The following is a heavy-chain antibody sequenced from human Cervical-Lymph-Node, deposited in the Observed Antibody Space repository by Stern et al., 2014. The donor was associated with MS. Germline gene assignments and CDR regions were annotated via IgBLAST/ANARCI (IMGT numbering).Heavy chain of an antibody. J-gene: IGHJ3*02. CDR1: GFTFSGYS. CDR3: ARPTRSCSGGTCEGDAFDI. D-gene: IGHD2-15*01. V-gene: IGHV3-21*01. CDR2: TGTGSTYI. Sequence: EVQLVESGGGLVKPGGSLRLSCAASGFTFSGYSMNWVRQAPGQGLEWVSSTGTGSTYISYADSVRGRFTVSRGNAKRSLYLQMSSLRAEDTAVYFCARPTRSCSGGTCEGDAFDIWGQGTMVTVSS.